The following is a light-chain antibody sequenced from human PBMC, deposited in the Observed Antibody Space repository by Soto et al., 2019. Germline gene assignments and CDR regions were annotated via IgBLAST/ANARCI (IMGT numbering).Light chain of an antibody. J-gene: IGKJ1*01. CDR2: DAS. CDR1: QSVSSY. Sequence: EIVLTQSPATLSLSPGERATLSCRASQSVSSYLAWYQQKPGQAPRLLIYDASNRATGIPARFSGSGSGTDFTLTISSREPEEFAVYYCQQRSNWTPSWTFGQGTKVEIK. V-gene: IGKV3-11*01. CDR3: QQRSNWTPSWT.